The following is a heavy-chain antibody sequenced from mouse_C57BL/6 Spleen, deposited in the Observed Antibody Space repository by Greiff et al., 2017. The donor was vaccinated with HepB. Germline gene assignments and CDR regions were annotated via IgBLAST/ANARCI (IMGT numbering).Heavy chain of an antibody. D-gene: IGHD1-2*01. J-gene: IGHJ1*03. CDR3: ARCRITTGYFDV. CDR1: GYTFTSYW. CDR2: INPSNGGT. V-gene: IGHV1-53*01. Sequence: QVQLKQPGTELVKPGASVKLSCKASGYTFTSYWMHWVKQRPGQGLEWIGNINPSNGGTNYNEKFKSKATLTVDKSSSTAYMQLSSLTSEDSAVYYCARCRITTGYFDVWGTGTTVTVSS.